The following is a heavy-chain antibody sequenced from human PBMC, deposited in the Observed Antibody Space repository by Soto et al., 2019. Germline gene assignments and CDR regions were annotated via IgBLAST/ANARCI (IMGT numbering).Heavy chain of an antibody. CDR1: GGSISYGGYY. Sequence: QLQLQESGPGLVKPSQTLSLTCTVSGGSISYGGYYWRWIRQHPGKGLTWIGYIYYSGSTYYNPSLKSRVPISVATSKNQFSLTLSSVTAAATAVYYCASEQSICGKRTLVNVTS. J-gene: IGHJ4*02. D-gene: IGHD6-19*01. CDR2: IYYSGST. V-gene: IGHV4-31*03. CDR3: ASEQSI.